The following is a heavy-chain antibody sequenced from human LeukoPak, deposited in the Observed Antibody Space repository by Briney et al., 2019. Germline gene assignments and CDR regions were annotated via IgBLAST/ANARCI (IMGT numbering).Heavy chain of an antibody. J-gene: IGHJ4*02. CDR2: ISTSSTTI. CDR3: ARDRGYYYDY. V-gene: IGHV3-48*02. CDR1: GFTLTNHG. Sequence: GGSLRLSCAVSGFTLTNHGVSWVRQAPGKGLEWVSYISTSSTTIYYADSVKGRLTISRDNAKNSLYLQMNSLRDEDTAVYYCARDRGYYYDYWGQGTLVTVSS. D-gene: IGHD3-10*01.